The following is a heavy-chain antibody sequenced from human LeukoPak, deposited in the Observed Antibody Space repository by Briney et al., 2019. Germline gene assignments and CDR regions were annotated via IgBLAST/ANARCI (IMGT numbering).Heavy chain of an antibody. CDR3: ARDRIIDIMDV. CDR1: GGSISSSNW. Sequence: PSGTLSLTCAVSGGSISSSNWWTLVRQPPGKGLEWIGEIYHGTKTNYNPSLQSRVTISVDKSSNQLSLNLSSMTAADTAVYYCARDRIIDIMDVWGQGTTVTVSS. D-gene: IGHD2-15*01. J-gene: IGHJ6*02. CDR2: IYHGTKT. V-gene: IGHV4-4*02.